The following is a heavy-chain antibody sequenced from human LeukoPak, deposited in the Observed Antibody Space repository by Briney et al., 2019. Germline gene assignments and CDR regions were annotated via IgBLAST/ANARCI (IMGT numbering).Heavy chain of an antibody. Sequence: GESLKSSCKGSGYSFTSYWIGWVRQMPGKGLEWLGIIYPGDSDTRYSPSFQGQVTISADKSITTAYLQWSSLKASDTAMYYCARHFGGSWNDPNFTPYYFDYWGQGTLVTVSS. CDR1: GYSFTSYW. D-gene: IGHD1-1*01. J-gene: IGHJ4*02. CDR2: IYPGDSDT. V-gene: IGHV5-51*01. CDR3: ARHFGGSWNDPNFTPYYFDY.